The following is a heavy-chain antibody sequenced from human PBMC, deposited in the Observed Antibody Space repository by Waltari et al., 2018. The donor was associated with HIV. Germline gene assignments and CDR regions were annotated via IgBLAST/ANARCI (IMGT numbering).Heavy chain of an antibody. Sequence: QLQLQESGPGLVKPSETLSLTCTVSGGSVSSSRYLWGWIRQPRGKGLDWIGRITYTGRAYYNPSLKSRVTISVDTSKNQFSLKVTSVTAADTAVYYCARHALRVGAAYWNFDLWGRGTLVTVSS. CDR2: ITYTGRA. V-gene: IGHV4-39*01. CDR1: GGSVSSSRYL. D-gene: IGHD1-26*01. CDR3: ARHALRVGAAYWNFDL. J-gene: IGHJ2*01.